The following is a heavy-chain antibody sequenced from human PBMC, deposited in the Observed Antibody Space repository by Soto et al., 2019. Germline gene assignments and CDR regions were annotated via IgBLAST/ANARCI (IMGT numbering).Heavy chain of an antibody. V-gene: IGHV1-46*03. J-gene: IGHJ4*02. D-gene: IGHD6-13*01. Sequence: QVQLVQSGAEVKKPGASVKVSCKASGYTFTSYYMHWVRQAPGQGLEWMGIINPSGGSTSYAQKFQGRVTMIRDTSTSTVYMELSSLRSEDTAVYYCARESIAAAGKGIWGFDYWGQGTLVTVSS. CDR2: INPSGGST. CDR3: ARESIAAAGKGIWGFDY. CDR1: GYTFTSYY.